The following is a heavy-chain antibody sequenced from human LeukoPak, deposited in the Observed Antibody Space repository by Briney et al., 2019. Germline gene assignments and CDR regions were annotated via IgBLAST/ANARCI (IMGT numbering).Heavy chain of an antibody. CDR3: ARLQGFRDAFDI. J-gene: IGHJ3*02. CDR1: GGAISIDY. CDR2: MYYSGST. Sequence: SETLSLTCTVSGGAISIDYWSWIWQPPGKGLEWIEYMYYSGSTKYTPPPTSRVPLSVDQSKPQFSLQLSSVPGADTAVYYCARLQGFRDAFDIWGQGTMVTVSS. V-gene: IGHV4-59*08.